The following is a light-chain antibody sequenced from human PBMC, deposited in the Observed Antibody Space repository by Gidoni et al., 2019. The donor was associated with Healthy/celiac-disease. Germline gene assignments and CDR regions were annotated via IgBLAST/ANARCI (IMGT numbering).Light chain of an antibody. CDR2: EVS. V-gene: IGLV2-14*01. CDR1: TSDVGGYNY. J-gene: IGLJ2*01. CDR3: SSYTSSSTLV. Sequence: QSALTQPASVSGTPGQSINISCTGTTSDVGGYNYVSWYQQHPGKAPKLMSSEVSNRPAGVSNRFSGSKSGNTASLTISGLQAEVEADYYCSSYTSSSTLVFGGGTNLTVL.